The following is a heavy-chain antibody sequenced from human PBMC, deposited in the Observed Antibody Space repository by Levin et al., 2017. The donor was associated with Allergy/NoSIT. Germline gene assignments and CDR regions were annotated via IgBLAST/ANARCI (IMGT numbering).Heavy chain of an antibody. Sequence: TLSLTCTFSGFSLNTVGMRVSWLRQSPGKALEWLARIDWDDEKFYRSSLKTRLTISKDTSTNQVFLRMTNLDPADTATYYCARTYCSARGCFGLSWYFDIWGRGTLVAVSS. D-gene: IGHD2-15*01. V-gene: IGHV2-70*04. CDR1: GFSLNTVGMR. J-gene: IGHJ2*01. CDR3: ARTYCSARGCFGLSWYFDI. CDR2: IDWDDEK.